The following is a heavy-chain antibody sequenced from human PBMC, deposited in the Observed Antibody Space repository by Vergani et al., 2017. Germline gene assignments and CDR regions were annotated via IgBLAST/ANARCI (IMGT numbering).Heavy chain of an antibody. J-gene: IGHJ4*02. CDR2: IYYSGST. V-gene: IGHV4-31*03. CDR1: GGPISSGGYY. Sequence: QVQLQESGPGLVKPSQTLSPTCTVSGGPISSGGYYWSWIRQHPGKGLEWIGYIYYSGSTYYNPSLKSRVTISVDTSKNQFSLKLSSVTAADTSVYYCARDLGRDGYNYVFDYWGQGTLVTVSS. CDR3: ARDLGRDGYNYVFDY. D-gene: IGHD5-24*01.